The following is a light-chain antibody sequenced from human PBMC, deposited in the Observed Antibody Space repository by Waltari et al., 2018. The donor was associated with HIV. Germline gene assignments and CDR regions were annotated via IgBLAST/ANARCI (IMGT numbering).Light chain of an antibody. J-gene: IGLJ2*01. CDR3: LLYLGGGVV. CDR2: STR. Sequence: QIVVTPEPSLTVSPGGTVTLTCASSAGPVTIFDYPKWFHQKPGQSPWALIPSTREKHPWTPARFSGSLRGDKAALTLSGVQPEDEAAYYCLLYLGGGVVFGGGTKLTVL. V-gene: IGLV7-43*01. CDR1: AGPVTIFDY.